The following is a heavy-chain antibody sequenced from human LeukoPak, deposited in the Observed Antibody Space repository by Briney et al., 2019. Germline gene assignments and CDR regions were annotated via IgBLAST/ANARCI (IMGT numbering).Heavy chain of an antibody. CDR3: TRAVIAAAGLFFDY. CDR1: EYNFGYYG. V-gene: IGHV3-49*03. D-gene: IGHD6-13*01. J-gene: IGHJ4*01. CDR2: IRSNAYGGTA. Sequence: GGSLRLSCTASEYNFGYYGMSWFRQAPGKGLEWVGFIRSNAYGGTAEYAASVKGRFTISRDDSKSIGYLQMNSLKTEDTAIYCCTRAVIAAAGLFFDYWGQGTLVTVSS.